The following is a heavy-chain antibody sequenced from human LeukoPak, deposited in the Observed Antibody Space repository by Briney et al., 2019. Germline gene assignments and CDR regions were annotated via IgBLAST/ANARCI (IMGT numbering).Heavy chain of an antibody. D-gene: IGHD1-14*01. CDR2: IVVGSGNT. V-gene: IGHV1-58*02. CDR1: GFTFTSSA. J-gene: IGHJ3*02. CDR3: AVPAYMGPWPFYDAFDI. Sequence: GASVKVSCKASGFTFTSSAMQWVRQARGQRLEWIGWIVVGSGNTHYAQKSQERVTITRDMSTSTAYMELSSLRSGDTAVYYCAVPAYMGPWPFYDAFDIWGQGTMVTVSS.